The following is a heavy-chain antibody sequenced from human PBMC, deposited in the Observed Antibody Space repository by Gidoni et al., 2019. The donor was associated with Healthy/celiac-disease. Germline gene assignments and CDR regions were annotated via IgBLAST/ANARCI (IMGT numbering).Heavy chain of an antibody. Sequence: VQLVQSGAEVKKPGASLRLSCKGSGYSFTSYWISWVRQMPGKGLEWMGRIDPSDSYTNYSPSFQGHVTISADKSISTADLQWSSLKASDTAMYYCARHYSGSYWGVNFDYWGQGTLVTVSS. CDR3: ARHYSGSYWGVNFDY. V-gene: IGHV5-10-1*03. CDR1: GYSFTSYW. CDR2: IDPSDSYT. J-gene: IGHJ4*02. D-gene: IGHD1-26*01.